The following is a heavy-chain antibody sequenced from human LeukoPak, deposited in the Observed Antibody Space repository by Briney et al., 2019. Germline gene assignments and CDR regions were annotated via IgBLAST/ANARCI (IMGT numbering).Heavy chain of an antibody. CDR1: GFIVSSNY. J-gene: IGHJ5*02. D-gene: IGHD2-8*01. CDR2: ISGSGGST. V-gene: IGHV3-23*01. Sequence: GSLRLSCAVSGFIVSSNYMSWVRQAPGKGLEWVSAISGSGGSTYYADSVKGRFTISRDNSKNTLSLQMNSLRVEDTAIYYCAKDVRRCNGACTWGQGTLVTVSS. CDR3: AKDVRRCNGACT.